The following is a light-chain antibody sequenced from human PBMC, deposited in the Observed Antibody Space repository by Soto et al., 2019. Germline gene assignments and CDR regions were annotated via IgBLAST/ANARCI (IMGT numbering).Light chain of an antibody. Sequence: QSVLTQPPSVSGAAGQRVTISCTGSTSNIGAGYDVHWYQQLPGTAPKLLIYDKDNRPSGVPVRFSASKSGTSASLAITGFQAQDEDYYDCQCYDSSLNSPLVFGGGTKLTVL. J-gene: IGLJ2*01. CDR3: QCYDSSLNSPLV. V-gene: IGLV1-40*01. CDR2: DKD. CDR1: TSNIGAGYD.